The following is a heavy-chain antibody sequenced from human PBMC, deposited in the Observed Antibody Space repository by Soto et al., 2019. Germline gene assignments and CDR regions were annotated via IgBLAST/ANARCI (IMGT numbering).Heavy chain of an antibody. CDR2: ISSSSSYI. D-gene: IGHD3-22*01. V-gene: IGHV3-21*01. J-gene: IGHJ6*02. CDR3: ARYDSSGYYWPYYYYGMDV. Sequence: EVQLVESGGGLVKPGASLRLSCAASGFTFSTYSMNWVRQAPGKGLEWVSSISSSSSYIYYADSVKGRFTISRDNAKNSLYLQMNSLRAEDTAVYYCARYDSSGYYWPYYYYGMDVWGQGTTVTVSS. CDR1: GFTFSTYS.